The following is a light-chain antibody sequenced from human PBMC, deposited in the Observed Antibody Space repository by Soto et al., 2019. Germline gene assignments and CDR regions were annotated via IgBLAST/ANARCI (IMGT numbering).Light chain of an antibody. Sequence: EIVLTQSPVTLSLSPWERATLSCRASQSVSSSYLAWYQQKPGQAPRLLIYGASRRAPGIPERFSGSGSGTDFTLTISRLEPEDFAVYYCQQYLTSPKTFGQGTKVDIK. J-gene: IGKJ1*01. CDR1: QSVSSSY. V-gene: IGKV3-20*01. CDR2: GAS. CDR3: QQYLTSPKT.